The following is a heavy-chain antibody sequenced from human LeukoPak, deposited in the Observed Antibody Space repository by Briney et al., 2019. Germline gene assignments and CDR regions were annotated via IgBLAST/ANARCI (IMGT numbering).Heavy chain of an antibody. CDR3: ARENPDIVVVVAATPGWFDP. Sequence: GASVKVSCKASGYTFTSYGISWVRQAPGQGLEWMGWISAYNGNTNYAQKLQGRVTMTTDTSTSTPYMELRSMRSDDTAVYYCARENPDIVVVVAATPGWFDPWGQGTLVTVSS. D-gene: IGHD2-15*01. J-gene: IGHJ5*02. CDR1: GYTFTSYG. CDR2: ISAYNGNT. V-gene: IGHV1-18*01.